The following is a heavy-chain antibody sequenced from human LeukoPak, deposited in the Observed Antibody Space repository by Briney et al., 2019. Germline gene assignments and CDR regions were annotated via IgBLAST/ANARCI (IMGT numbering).Heavy chain of an antibody. D-gene: IGHD3-16*01. CDR3: ARSRYDYIWGIDY. CDR1: GFTFSIYA. Sequence: GGSLRLSCGASGFTFSIYAMSWVRQAPGKGLEWVSTISGSGGSTYYADSVKGRFTISRDNSKNTLYLQMNSLRDEDTAVFYCARSRYDYIWGIDYWGQGTLVTISS. V-gene: IGHV3-23*01. CDR2: ISGSGGST. J-gene: IGHJ4*02.